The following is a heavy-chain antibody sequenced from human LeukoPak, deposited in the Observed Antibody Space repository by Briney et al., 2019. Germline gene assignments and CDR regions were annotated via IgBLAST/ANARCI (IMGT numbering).Heavy chain of an antibody. CDR2: INSDGRNT. CDR3: EVVVTAIGDY. V-gene: IGHV3-74*01. J-gene: IGHJ4*02. CDR1: EFTFSNYW. Sequence: GGSLRLSCTAAEFTFSNYWTHWVRQAPGKGLVWVSRINSDGRNTSYADSVKGRFTISRDNAKNTLYLQMNNLRAEDTAVYYCEVVVTAIGDYWGQGTLVTVSS. D-gene: IGHD2-21*02.